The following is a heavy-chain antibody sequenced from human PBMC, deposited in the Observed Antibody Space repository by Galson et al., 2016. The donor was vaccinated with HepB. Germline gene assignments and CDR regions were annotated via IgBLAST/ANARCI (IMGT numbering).Heavy chain of an antibody. D-gene: IGHD3-16*02. V-gene: IGHV3-33*01. CDR1: GFSFTNYG. Sequence: SLRLSCAASGFSFTNYGMHWVRQAPGKGLEWVAGIWYDGSKKYYADPLKGRFTISRDNSKNTLYVQMHGLGAEDTAVYYCARSLISFGGVIADFDSWGQGTLVTVSS. CDR2: IWYDGSKK. J-gene: IGHJ4*02. CDR3: ARSLISFGGVIADFDS.